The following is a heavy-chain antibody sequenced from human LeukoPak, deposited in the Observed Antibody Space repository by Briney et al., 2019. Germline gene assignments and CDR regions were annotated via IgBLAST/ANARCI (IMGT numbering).Heavy chain of an antibody. CDR3: ARGDSGWYFDY. J-gene: IGHJ4*02. CDR2: IIPIFCTS. D-gene: IGHD6-19*01. Sequence: GASVNVSCKASGGTFSSYAISWVRQAPGQGLEWMGGIIPIFCTSNYAQKFQGRVTITADESTSTAYMELSSRRSDDTAVYCCARGDSGWYFDYWGQGTLVSVSS. CDR1: GGTFSSYA. V-gene: IGHV1-69*13.